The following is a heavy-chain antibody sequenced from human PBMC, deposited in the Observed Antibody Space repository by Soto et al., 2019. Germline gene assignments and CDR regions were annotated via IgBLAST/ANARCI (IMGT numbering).Heavy chain of an antibody. Sequence: PSETLSLTCAVYGGSFSGYYWSLIRQPPGKGLEWIGEINHSGSTNYNPSLKSRVTISVDTSKNQFSLKLSSVTAADTAVYYCAAGRTQGNYYYYYYMDVWGKGTTVTVSS. CDR1: GGSFSGYY. CDR2: INHSGST. D-gene: IGHD1-26*01. V-gene: IGHV4-34*01. CDR3: AAGRTQGNYYYYYYMDV. J-gene: IGHJ6*03.